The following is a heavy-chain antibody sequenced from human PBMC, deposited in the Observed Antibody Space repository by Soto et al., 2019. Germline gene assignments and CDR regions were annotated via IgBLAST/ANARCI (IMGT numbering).Heavy chain of an antibody. CDR1: GGTFSSYA. J-gene: IGHJ6*02. CDR3: ARTHIVVVTATLTYGMDV. V-gene: IGHV1-69*13. D-gene: IGHD2-21*02. CDR2: IIPIFGTA. Sequence: ASVKVSCKASGGTFSSYAISWVRQAPGQGLEWVGGIIPIFGTANYAQKFQGRVTITADESTSTAYMELSSLRSEDTAVYYCARTHIVVVTATLTYGMDVWGQGTTVTVSS.